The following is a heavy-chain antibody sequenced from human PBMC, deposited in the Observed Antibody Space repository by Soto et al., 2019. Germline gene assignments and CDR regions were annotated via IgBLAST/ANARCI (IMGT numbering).Heavy chain of an antibody. J-gene: IGHJ5*02. V-gene: IGHV3-23*01. Sequence: EEQLLESGGGLVQPGGSLRLSCAAYGFSFSSYGMSWVRQAPGQGLEWVSGISGGGDSTYYADSVKGRFTISRDKSKNTLYLQMNSLRAEDTAVYYCARGQDDYGDSDVWFDPWGQGTLVSVSS. CDR3: ARGQDDYGDSDVWFDP. CDR2: ISGGGDST. CDR1: GFSFSSYG. D-gene: IGHD4-17*01.